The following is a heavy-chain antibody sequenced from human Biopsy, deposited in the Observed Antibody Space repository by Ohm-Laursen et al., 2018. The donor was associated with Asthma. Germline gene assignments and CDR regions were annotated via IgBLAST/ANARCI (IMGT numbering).Heavy chain of an antibody. CDR1: GGSIRSYY. Sequence: GTLSLTCIVSGGSIRSYYWTWIRQPPGKGLEWIGNIHYSGSTYSNPSLKSRVTISVDTSKKQISLRLSSVIAADTAVYYCAGFCSGGNCPDHWGQGTLVTVSS. CDR2: IHYSGST. CDR3: AGFCSGGNCPDH. D-gene: IGHD2-15*01. J-gene: IGHJ4*02. V-gene: IGHV4-59*01.